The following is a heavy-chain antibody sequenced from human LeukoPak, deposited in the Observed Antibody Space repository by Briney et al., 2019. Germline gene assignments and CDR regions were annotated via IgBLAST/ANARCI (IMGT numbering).Heavy chain of an antibody. V-gene: IGHV3-30*02. CDR2: IRYDGSNK. CDR3: AHCSGGSCYSNAFDI. CDR1: GFTFSSYG. D-gene: IGHD2-15*01. J-gene: IGHJ3*02. Sequence: PGGSLRLSCAASGFTFSSYGMHWVRQAPGKGLEWVAFIRYDGSNKYYADSVKGRFTISRDNSKNTLYLQMNSLRAEDTAVYYCAHCSGGSCYSNAFDIWGQGTMATVSS.